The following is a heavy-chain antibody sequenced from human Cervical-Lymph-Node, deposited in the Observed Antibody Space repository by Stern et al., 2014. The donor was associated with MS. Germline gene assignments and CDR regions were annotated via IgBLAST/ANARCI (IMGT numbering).Heavy chain of an antibody. CDR2: IFNSGRT. D-gene: IGHD3-10*01. V-gene: IGHV4-31*03. CDR3: ARERRYYYGSGTYLYYFDH. J-gene: IGHJ4*02. CDR1: GGSISSGGFY. Sequence: QVQLQESGPGLVKPSQTLSLTCTVSGGSISSGGFYWSWIRQHPGKGLEGIGYIFNSGRTSYNPSLKSRVTISVDTSKNQFSLRLTSVTAADTAVYYCARERRYYYGSGTYLYYFDHWGQGTLVTVSS.